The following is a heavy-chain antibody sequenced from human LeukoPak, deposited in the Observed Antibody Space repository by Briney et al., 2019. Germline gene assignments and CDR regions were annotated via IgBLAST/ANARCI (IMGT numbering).Heavy chain of an antibody. Sequence: AETLSLTCTASGGSISTYYWTWLRQPPGKGLEWIGYNSYSGNTNYNPSLRSRVSISVDMSKSQFSLKLTSVTAADTAAYYCARAGSGWSFDYWGQGTLVTVSS. CDR1: GGSISTYY. J-gene: IGHJ4*02. D-gene: IGHD6-19*01. CDR3: ARAGSGWSFDY. V-gene: IGHV4-59*01. CDR2: NSYSGNT.